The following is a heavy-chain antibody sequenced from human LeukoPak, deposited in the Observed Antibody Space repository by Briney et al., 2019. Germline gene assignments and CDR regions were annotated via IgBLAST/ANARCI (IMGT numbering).Heavy chain of an antibody. Sequence: ASVKVSCKASGYTFTGYYMHWVRQAPGQGLEWMGWINPNSGGTNYAQKFQGRVTMTRDTSISTAYMELSRLRSDDTAVYYCAEWRGPNSSSWYGSFDYWGQGTLVTVSS. CDR1: GYTFTGYY. CDR2: INPNSGGT. CDR3: AEWRGPNSSSWYGSFDY. J-gene: IGHJ4*02. V-gene: IGHV1-2*02. D-gene: IGHD6-13*01.